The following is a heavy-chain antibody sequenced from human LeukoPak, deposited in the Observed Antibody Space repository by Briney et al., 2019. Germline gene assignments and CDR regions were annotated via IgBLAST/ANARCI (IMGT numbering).Heavy chain of an antibody. CDR1: GITLDNYG. CDR3: ATKVAGTSHFSY. J-gene: IGHJ4*02. CDR2: ITSSGDSI. D-gene: IGHD6-19*01. V-gene: IGHV3-48*03. Sequence: GGSLRLSCAASGITLDNYGMNWVRQAPGKGLEWVAHITSSGDSIFYADSVKGRFTISRDNAKNSLYLQMHRLSAEDTAVYYCATKVAGTSHFSYWGQGTRVAVSS.